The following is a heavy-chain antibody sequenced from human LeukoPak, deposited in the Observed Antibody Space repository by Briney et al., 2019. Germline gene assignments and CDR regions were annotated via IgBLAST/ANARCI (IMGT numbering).Heavy chain of an antibody. CDR2: IYHSGST. J-gene: IGHJ4*02. V-gene: IGHV4-38-2*02. CDR3: ARDFGSSSGSCKD. Sequence: PSETLSLTCTVSGYSISSGYYWGWIRQPPGKGQEWSGSIYHSGSTYYNPSLKSRVTISVDTSKNQFSLKLSSVAAADTAVYYCARDFGSSSGSCKDWGQGTLVTVSS. D-gene: IGHD1-26*01. CDR1: GYSISSGYY.